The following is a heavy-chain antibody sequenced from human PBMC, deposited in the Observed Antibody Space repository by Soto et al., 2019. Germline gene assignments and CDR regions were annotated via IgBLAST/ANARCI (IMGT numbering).Heavy chain of an antibody. CDR1: GYTFTSYY. V-gene: IGHV1-2*02. Sequence: QVQLVQSGAEVKKPGASVKVSCKASGYTFTSYYMHWVRQAPGQGLEWMGWINPDSGVTYYPHKFQDRVTMTRDTSISTASMELSRLTSDGTALSYCARDRGVRDVWGQGKTVIVPS. D-gene: IGHD3-16*01. CDR2: INPDSGVT. CDR3: ARDRGVRDV. J-gene: IGHJ6*02.